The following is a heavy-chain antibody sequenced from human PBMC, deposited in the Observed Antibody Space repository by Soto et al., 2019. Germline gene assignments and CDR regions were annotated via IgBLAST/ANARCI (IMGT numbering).Heavy chain of an antibody. D-gene: IGHD4-4*01. V-gene: IGHV4-39*02. CDR1: GDSISNSGNY. J-gene: IGHJ6*02. CDR2: MDYSGDT. CDR3: AIDGDGRMTTTPYYNTGMDV. Sequence: SETLSLTCSVSGDSISNSGNYWGWMRRPPGKGLEWIGTMDYSGDTSYNPCLRSRVTICADTSKTQFSLRLSSVSVMDTAVYYCAIDGDGRMTTTPYYNTGMDVSGQGTTDTVS.